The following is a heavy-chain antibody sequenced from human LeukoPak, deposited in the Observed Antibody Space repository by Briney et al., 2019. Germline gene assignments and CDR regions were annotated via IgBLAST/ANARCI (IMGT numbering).Heavy chain of an antibody. J-gene: IGHJ5*02. CDR3: ARDREGDYIWGSYRPDWFDP. Sequence: PGGSLRLSCAASGFTSSSYTMNWVRQAPGKGLEWVSSISSSSYIYYADSVKGRFTISRDNAKNSPYLQMNSLRAEDTAVYYCARDREGDYIWGSYRPDWFDPWGQGTLVTVSS. CDR1: GFTSSSYT. D-gene: IGHD3-16*02. V-gene: IGHV3-21*01. CDR2: ISSSSYI.